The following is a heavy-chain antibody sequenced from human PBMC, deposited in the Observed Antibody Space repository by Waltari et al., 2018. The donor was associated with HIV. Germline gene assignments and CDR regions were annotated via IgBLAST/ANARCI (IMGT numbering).Heavy chain of an antibody. D-gene: IGHD1-20*01. CDR2: ISAYNGNT. CDR1: CYTFTSFC. Sequence: VQSEREMKPPGASVKVSCKPNCYTFTSFCISWLRLAPGQGFEWVGWISAYNGNTNYAQKFRGRVTLTTDTSTSTAYMELRGLRHEDTAIYYCARDKGASDTYKAEYFQHWGRGTLVSVSA. CDR3: ARDKGASDTYKAEYFQH. V-gene: IGHV1-18*01. J-gene: IGHJ1*01.